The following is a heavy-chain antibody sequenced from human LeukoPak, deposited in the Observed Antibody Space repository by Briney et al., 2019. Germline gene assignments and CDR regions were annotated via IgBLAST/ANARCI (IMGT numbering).Heavy chain of an antibody. V-gene: IGHV3-7*05. D-gene: IGHD3-3*01. CDR2: IKQDGSEQ. J-gene: IGHJ5*02. CDR1: GFTFSFYW. CDR3: AKGDFWSGFDP. Sequence: GGSLRLSCEASGFTFSFYWMSWVRQAPGKGLEWVANIKQDGSEQNYVDSVKGRFTISRDNSKNTLYLQMNSLRAEDTAVYYCAKGDFWSGFDPWGQGTLVTVSS.